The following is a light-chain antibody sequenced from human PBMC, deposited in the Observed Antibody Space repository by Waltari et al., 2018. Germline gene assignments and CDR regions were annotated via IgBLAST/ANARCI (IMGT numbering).Light chain of an antibody. V-gene: IGLV2-14*03. CDR1: SSDIGDYNY. Sequence: QSALTQPASVSGSPGQSITISCTGTSSDIGDYNYVSWYQQHPDKAPKLLIYDVIKRPSGVSIRFSGSKSGNTASLTISDLQADDESDYYCSSYTRASTYVFGTGTKDTVL. CDR3: SSYTRASTYV. CDR2: DVI. J-gene: IGLJ1*01.